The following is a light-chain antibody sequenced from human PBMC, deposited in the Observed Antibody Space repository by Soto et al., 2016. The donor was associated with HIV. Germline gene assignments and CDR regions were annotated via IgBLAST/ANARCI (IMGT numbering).Light chain of an antibody. V-gene: IGLV3-21*02. CDR1: DIGSKS. Sequence: SYELTQPPSVSVAPGETAIITCGGDDIGSKSVHWYQQRPGQAPFLVVYMGKDRPSGIPERLSGSNSGNTATLTINRVEAGDEADYYCHVWDYISDHQLFGGGTRLTVL. CDR3: HVWDYISDHQL. CDR2: MGK. J-gene: IGLJ3*02.